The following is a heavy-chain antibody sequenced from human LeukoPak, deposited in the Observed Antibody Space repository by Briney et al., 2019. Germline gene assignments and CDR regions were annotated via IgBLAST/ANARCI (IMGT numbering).Heavy chain of an antibody. D-gene: IGHD2-15*01. CDR3: ARLIGYCSGGSCYWVSAYYFDY. Sequence: GESLQISFKGSGYSFTSYWIGWVRPMPGKGLEWMGIIYPGDSDTRYSPSFQGQVTISADKSISTAYLQWSSLKASDTAMYYCARLIGYCSGGSCYWVSAYYFDYWGQGTLVTVSS. V-gene: IGHV5-51*01. J-gene: IGHJ4*02. CDR2: IYPGDSDT. CDR1: GYSFTSYW.